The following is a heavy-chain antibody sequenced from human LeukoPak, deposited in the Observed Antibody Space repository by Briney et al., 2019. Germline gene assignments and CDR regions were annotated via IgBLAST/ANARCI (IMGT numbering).Heavy chain of an antibody. D-gene: IGHD2-2*01. CDR1: GGSISSYY. CDR3: ARYYCSTTTCYYMDV. CDR2: IYYSGST. J-gene: IGHJ6*03. V-gene: IGHV4-59*01. Sequence: SETLSLTCTVSGGSISSYYWSWIRQPPGNGLEWIGYIYYSGSTNYNPSLKSRVTISVDTSKNQFSLKLSSVTAADTAVYYCARYYCSTTTCYYMDVWGKGTTVTVSS.